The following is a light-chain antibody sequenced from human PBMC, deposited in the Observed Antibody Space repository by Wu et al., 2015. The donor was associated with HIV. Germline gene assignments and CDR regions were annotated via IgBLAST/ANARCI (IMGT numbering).Light chain of an antibody. V-gene: IGKV1-9*01. CDR3: QHASEYPYT. Sequence: DIQLTQSPSFLSAFIGDTVTISCRASQGIRSSLAWYQQKSGKVPKLLISSASTLQHGVPSRFNGGGSGTDFTLTINGLQPGDFATYYCQHASEYPYTFGQGTKV. J-gene: IGKJ2*01. CDR2: SAS. CDR1: QGIRSS.